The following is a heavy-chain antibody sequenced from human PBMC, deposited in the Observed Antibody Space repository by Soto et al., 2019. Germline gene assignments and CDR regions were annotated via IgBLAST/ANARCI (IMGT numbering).Heavy chain of an antibody. D-gene: IGHD2-21*01. CDR3: GSTAGYFYFGMAV. CDR2: IYNTDDT. Sequence: WWSLRLSCSASVFIVSSKYMSWFRQAPGKGLEWVSGIYNTDDTYYADSVRGRFTISRDNSKNTLFLQMNSLRVEDTAVYYCGSTAGYFYFGMAVWGLGTTVTVS. J-gene: IGHJ6*02. CDR1: VFIVSSKY. V-gene: IGHV3-53*01.